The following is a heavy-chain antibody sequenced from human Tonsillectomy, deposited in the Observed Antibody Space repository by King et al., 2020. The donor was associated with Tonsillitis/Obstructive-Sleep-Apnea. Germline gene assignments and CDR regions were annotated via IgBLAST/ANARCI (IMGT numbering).Heavy chain of an antibody. CDR3: ARTKLDYGDYEFTYYMDV. CDR2: IYYSGTT. Sequence: VQLQESGPGLVKPSETLSLTCTVSDGSISNYYWSWVRQPPGKGLEWIGYIYYSGTTNYNPSLKSRVTISVDTSKNQFSLKLRSVTAADTAVYYCARTKLDYGDYEFTYYMDVWGKGTTVTVSS. D-gene: IGHD4-17*01. CDR1: DGSISNYY. V-gene: IGHV4-59*01. J-gene: IGHJ6*03.